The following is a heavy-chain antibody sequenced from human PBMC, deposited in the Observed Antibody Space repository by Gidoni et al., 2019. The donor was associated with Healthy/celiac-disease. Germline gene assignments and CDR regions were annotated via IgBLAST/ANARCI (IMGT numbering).Heavy chain of an antibody. D-gene: IGHD3-10*01. V-gene: IGHV4-59*08. CDR1: GGSISSYY. Sequence: QVQLQESGPGLVKPSETLSLPCTVSGGSISSYYWRWIRQPPGKGLEWIGYIYYSGSTNYNPSLKSRVTISVDTSKNQFSLKLSSVTAADTAVYYCARHGSYYGSGSSFDYWGQGTLVTVSS. CDR2: IYYSGST. CDR3: ARHGSYYGSGSSFDY. J-gene: IGHJ4*02.